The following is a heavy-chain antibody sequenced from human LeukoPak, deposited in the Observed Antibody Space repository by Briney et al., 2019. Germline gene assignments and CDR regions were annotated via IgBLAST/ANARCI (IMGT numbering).Heavy chain of an antibody. CDR3: ARRAPSIIAAATTNWFDP. D-gene: IGHD6-13*01. CDR2: NYPGDSDT. CDR1: GYSFTSYW. Sequence: GESLKISCKGSGYSFTSYWIGWVRQMPGKGLEWMGINYPGDSDTRYRPSFQGQVTISADKSISTAYLQWSSLKASDTAVYYCARRAPSIIAAATTNWFDPWGQGTLVTVSS. J-gene: IGHJ5*02. V-gene: IGHV5-51*01.